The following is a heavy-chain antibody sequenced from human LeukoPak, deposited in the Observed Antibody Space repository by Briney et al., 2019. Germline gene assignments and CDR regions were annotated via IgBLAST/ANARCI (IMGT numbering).Heavy chain of an antibody. J-gene: IGHJ5*02. V-gene: IGHV4-4*07. CDR1: GGSLSSYY. D-gene: IGHD1-7*01. CDR2: IYTSGST. CDR3: ARDQGYNWNYVYWFDP. Sequence: SETLSLTCTVSGGSLSSYYWSWIRQPPGKGLEWIGRIYTSGSTNYYPSFTGRVNMSVDPSKNQFPLKLSSVTAADTAVYYCARDQGYNWNYVYWFDPWGGGRLLSVSS.